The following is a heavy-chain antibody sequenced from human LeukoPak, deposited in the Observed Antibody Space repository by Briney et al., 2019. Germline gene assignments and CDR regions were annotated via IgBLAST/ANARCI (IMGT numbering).Heavy chain of an antibody. V-gene: IGHV3-30*03. CDR3: ARVILSPPPAYDILTGYPRTVFDP. CDR1: GFTFSSYG. D-gene: IGHD3-9*01. CDR2: ISYDGSNK. J-gene: IGHJ5*02. Sequence: GRSLRPSCAASGFTFSSYGMHWVRQAPGKGLEWVAVISYDGSNKYYADSVKGRFTISRDNSKNTLYLQMNSLRAEDTAVYYCARVILSPPPAYDILTGYPRTVFDPWGQGTLVTVSS.